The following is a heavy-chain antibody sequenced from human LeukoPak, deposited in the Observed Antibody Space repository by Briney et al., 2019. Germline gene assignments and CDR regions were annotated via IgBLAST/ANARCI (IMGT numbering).Heavy chain of an antibody. CDR1: GYTSTGYY. V-gene: IGHV1-2*02. Sequence: ASVKVSCKASGYTSTGYYMHWVRQAPGQGLEWMGWINPNSGGTNYAQKFQGRVTMTRDTSISTAYMELSRLRSDDTAVYYCARGTYYYDSSGYFPTSYFDYWGQGTLVTVSS. D-gene: IGHD3-22*01. CDR3: ARGTYYYDSSGYFPTSYFDY. CDR2: INPNSGGT. J-gene: IGHJ4*02.